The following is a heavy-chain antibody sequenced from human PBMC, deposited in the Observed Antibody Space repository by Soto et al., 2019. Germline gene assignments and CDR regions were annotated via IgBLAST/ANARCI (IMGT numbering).Heavy chain of an antibody. Sequence: QVQLVQSGAEVKKPGASVKVSCKASGYTFPNYGITWVRQAPGQGLEWMGWISAYKTNIKYAQKFQGRVTLTTVTSTSTAYMELRSLRSDDTAIYYCARYLDGSGAYYTDFWGQGTLVTVSS. CDR1: GYTFPNYG. CDR3: ARYLDGSGAYYTDF. CDR2: ISAYKTNI. V-gene: IGHV1-18*01. J-gene: IGHJ4*02. D-gene: IGHD3-10*01.